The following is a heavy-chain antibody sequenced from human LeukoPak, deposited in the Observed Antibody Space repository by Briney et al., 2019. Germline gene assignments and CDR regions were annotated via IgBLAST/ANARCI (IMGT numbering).Heavy chain of an antibody. Sequence: PSETLSLTCTVSGGSISSSSYYWGWIRQPPGKGLEWIGSIYYSGGTYYNPSLKSRVTISVDTSKNQFSLKLSSVTAADTAVYYCARRDVFQGSSPLFDCWGQGTLVTVSS. J-gene: IGHJ4*02. CDR1: GGSISSSSYY. D-gene: IGHD6-6*01. CDR3: ARRDVFQGSSPLFDC. V-gene: IGHV4-39*01. CDR2: IYYSGGT.